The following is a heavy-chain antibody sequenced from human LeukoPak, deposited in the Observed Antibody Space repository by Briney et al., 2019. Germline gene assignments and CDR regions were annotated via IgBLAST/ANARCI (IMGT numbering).Heavy chain of an antibody. CDR3: ASQSVGGSSNY. Sequence: GGSLRLSCAASGFTFSNYWMSWVRQAPGKGLEWVANIKQDGSEKYYVDSVKGRFTISRDNAKNSLYLQMNSLRAEDTAVYYCASQSVGGSSNYWGQGTLVTVSS. J-gene: IGHJ4*02. CDR1: GFTFSNYW. V-gene: IGHV3-7*05. CDR2: IKQDGSEK. D-gene: IGHD1-26*01.